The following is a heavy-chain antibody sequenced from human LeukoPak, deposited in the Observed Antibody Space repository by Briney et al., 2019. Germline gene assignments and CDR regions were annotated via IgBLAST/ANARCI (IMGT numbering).Heavy chain of an antibody. CDR1: GSSISSSSYY. J-gene: IGHJ4*02. Sequence: SETLSLTCTVSGSSISSSSYYWGWIRQPPGKGLEWIGSIYYSGSTYYNPSLKSRVTISVDTSKNQFSLKLSSVTAADTAVYYCARRFGGSPDYWGQGTLVTVSS. D-gene: IGHD1-26*01. CDR2: IYYSGST. V-gene: IGHV4-39*01. CDR3: ARRFGGSPDY.